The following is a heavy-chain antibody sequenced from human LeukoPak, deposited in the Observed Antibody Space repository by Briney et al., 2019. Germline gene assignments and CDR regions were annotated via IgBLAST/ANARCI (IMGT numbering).Heavy chain of an antibody. CDR3: AKAPNYDLWSGYYPFDY. CDR1: GFTFSSYS. CDR2: ISGSGGST. V-gene: IGHV3-23*01. Sequence: GGSLRLSCAASGFTFSSYSMSWVRQAPGKGLEWVSAISGSGGSTYYADSVKGRFTISRDNSKNTLYLRMNSLRAEDTAVYYCAKAPNYDLWSGYYPFDYWGQGTLVTVSS. J-gene: IGHJ4*02. D-gene: IGHD3-3*01.